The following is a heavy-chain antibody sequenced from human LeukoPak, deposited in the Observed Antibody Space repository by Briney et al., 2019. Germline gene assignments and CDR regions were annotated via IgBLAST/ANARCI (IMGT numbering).Heavy chain of an antibody. CDR2: IYYSGST. J-gene: IGHJ4*02. CDR1: GGSISSGSYY. Sequence: SETLSLTCTVSGGSISSGSYYWGWIHQPPGKGLEWIGSIYYSGSTYYNPSLKSRVTISVDTSKNQFSLKLNSVTAADTAVYYCTRDLGQWLVDYWGQGTLVTVSS. V-gene: IGHV4-39*07. D-gene: IGHD6-19*01. CDR3: TRDLGQWLVDY.